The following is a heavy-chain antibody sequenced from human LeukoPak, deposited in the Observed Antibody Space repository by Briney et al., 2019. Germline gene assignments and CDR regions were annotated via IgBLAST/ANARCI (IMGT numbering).Heavy chain of an antibody. J-gene: IGHJ4*02. Sequence: SETLSLTCTVSGYSISSGFYWGWIRQPPGKGLEWIGIIHHSGNTYYNPSLKSRVTISVDKSKNQFSLKLSSVTAADTAVYYCARGQIAAAGNYFDYWGQGTLVTVSS. CDR3: ARGQIAAAGNYFDY. CDR1: GYSISSGFY. CDR2: IHHSGNT. D-gene: IGHD6-13*01. V-gene: IGHV4-38-2*02.